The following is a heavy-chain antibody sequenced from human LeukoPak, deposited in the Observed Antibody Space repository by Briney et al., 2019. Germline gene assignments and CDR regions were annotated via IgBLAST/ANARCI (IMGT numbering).Heavy chain of an antibody. CDR3: AKYPYYDFWSGYSKWFDP. CDR2: ISGSGGST. J-gene: IGHJ5*02. V-gene: IGHV3-23*01. CDR1: GFTFNNHA. D-gene: IGHD3-3*01. Sequence: GGSLRLSCAASGFTFNNHAMSWVRQAPGKGLEWVSGISGSGGSTYYADSVKGRFTISRDNSKNTLYLQMNSLRAEDTAVYYCAKYPYYDFWSGYSKWFDPWGQGTLVTVSS.